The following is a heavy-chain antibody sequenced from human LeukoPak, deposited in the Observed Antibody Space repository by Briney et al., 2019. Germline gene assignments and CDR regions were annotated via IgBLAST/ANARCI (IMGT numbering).Heavy chain of an antibody. CDR1: GYTLTDHH. D-gene: IGHD5-12*01. V-gene: IGHV1-2*02. CDR3: AREPVDGYGHLDY. CDR2: IKSNSGGI. Sequence: GASVKVSCKASGYTLTDHHIHWLRQAPGQGLEWMGWIKSNSGGIKYAQEFQGRVTMTRDASSSTAYMELSSLRSDDTAIYYCAREPVDGYGHLDYWGQGILVTVSS. J-gene: IGHJ4*02.